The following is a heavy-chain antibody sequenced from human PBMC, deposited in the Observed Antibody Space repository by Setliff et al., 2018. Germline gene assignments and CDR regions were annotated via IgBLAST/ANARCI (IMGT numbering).Heavy chain of an antibody. CDR2: INHNGNT. V-gene: IGHV4-34*01. CDR1: GGSFSGNY. CDR3: ARAPNRIGTMVREVSRAFDI. Sequence: SETLSLTCAVYGGSFSGNYWTWIRQSPGQGLEWIGEINHNGNTNYSPSLKSRVTISVDTSKNQFSLKVHSVTAADTAVYYCARAPNRIGTMVREVSRAFDIWSQGTLVTVSS. D-gene: IGHD3-10*01. J-gene: IGHJ3*02.